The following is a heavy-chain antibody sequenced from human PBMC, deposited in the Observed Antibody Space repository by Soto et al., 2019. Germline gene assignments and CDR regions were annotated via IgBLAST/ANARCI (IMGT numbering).Heavy chain of an antibody. J-gene: IGHJ4*02. CDR3: ARSPTNWASPN. CDR1: GGSFSGYY. D-gene: IGHD2-8*01. V-gene: IGHV4-34*01. Sequence: SETLSLTCAVYGGSFSGYYWSWIRQPPGKGLEWIGEINHSGSTNYNPSLKSRVTISVDTSKNQFSLKLSSVTAAATAVYYCARSPTNWASPNWGQGTLVTVSS. CDR2: INHSGST.